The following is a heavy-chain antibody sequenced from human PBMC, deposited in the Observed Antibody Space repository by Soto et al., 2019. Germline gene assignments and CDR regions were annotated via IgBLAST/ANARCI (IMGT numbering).Heavy chain of an antibody. CDR1: GFTLSSYA. D-gene: IGHD3-22*01. J-gene: IGHJ4*02. CDR3: ARAAGYYLDY. Sequence: PGGSLRLSCAASGFTLSSYAMHWVRQAPGKGLEYVSAISSNGGSTYYADSVKGRFTISRDNSKNTLYLQMGSLRAEDMAVYYCARAAGYYLDYWGQGTLVTAPQ. V-gene: IGHV3-64*02. CDR2: ISSNGGST.